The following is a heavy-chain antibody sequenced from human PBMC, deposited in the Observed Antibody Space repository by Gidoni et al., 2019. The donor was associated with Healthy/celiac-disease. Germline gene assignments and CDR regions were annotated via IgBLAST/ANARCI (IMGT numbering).Heavy chain of an antibody. D-gene: IGHD3-10*01. Sequence: EVQLVESGGGLVKPGWSLILSCAASGFTFSSYSMNWVRQGPGKGLEWVSSISSSSSYIYYADSVKGRFTISRDNAKNSLYLQMNSLRAEDTAVYYCASCPASIKWFGELLCSDPFDYWGQGTLVTVSS. CDR3: ASCPASIKWFGELLCSDPFDY. CDR2: ISSSSSYI. V-gene: IGHV3-21*01. CDR1: GFTFSSYS. J-gene: IGHJ4*02.